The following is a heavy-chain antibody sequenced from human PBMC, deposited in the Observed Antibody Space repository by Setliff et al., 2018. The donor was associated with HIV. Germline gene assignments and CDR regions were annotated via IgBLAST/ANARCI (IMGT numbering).Heavy chain of an antibody. Sequence: ALRLSCAASGFRFSNHAMSWVRQAPGKGLEWVSAISASGYSTYYADSLKGRFTISRDNSKNTLYLQMNSLRAEDTALYYCAKVPTWGSVDYWGQGTLVTVSS. D-gene: IGHD3-16*01. CDR1: GFRFSNHA. CDR3: AKVPTWGSVDY. J-gene: IGHJ4*02. CDR2: ISASGYST. V-gene: IGHV3-23*01.